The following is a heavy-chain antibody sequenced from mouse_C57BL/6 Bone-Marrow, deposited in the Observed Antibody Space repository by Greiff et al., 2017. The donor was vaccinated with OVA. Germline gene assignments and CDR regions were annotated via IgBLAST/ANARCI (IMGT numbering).Heavy chain of an antibody. Sequence: VKLMESGPGLVAPSQSLSITCTVSGFSLTSYAISWVRQPPGKGLEWLGVIWTGGGTNYNSALKSRLSISKDNSKSQVFLKMNSLQTDDTARYYCASIYYGSSPWYFDVWGTGTTVTVSS. CDR1: GFSLTSYA. V-gene: IGHV2-9-1*01. CDR3: ASIYYGSSPWYFDV. J-gene: IGHJ1*03. D-gene: IGHD1-1*01. CDR2: IWTGGGT.